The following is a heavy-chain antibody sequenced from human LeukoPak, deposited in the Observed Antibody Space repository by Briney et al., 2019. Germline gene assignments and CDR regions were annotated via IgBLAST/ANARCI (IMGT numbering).Heavy chain of an antibody. J-gene: IGHJ5*02. CDR2: IIPIFGTA. CDR3: ARLTMEGINWFDP. CDR1: GGTFSSYA. Sequence: SVKVSCKASGGTFSSYAISWVRQAPGQGLEWMVGIIPIFGTANYAQKFQGRVTITADESTSTAYMELSSLRSEDTAVYYCARLTMEGINWFDPWGQGTLVTVSS. V-gene: IGHV1-69*13. D-gene: IGHD6-13*01.